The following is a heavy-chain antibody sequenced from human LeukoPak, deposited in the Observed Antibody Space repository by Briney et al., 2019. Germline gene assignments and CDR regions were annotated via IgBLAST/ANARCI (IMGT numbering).Heavy chain of an antibody. D-gene: IGHD4-17*01. Sequence: PGGSLRLSCAASGFTFSSYAMHWVRQAQGKGLEYFSAISSNGGSTYYANSVKGRFTISRDNSKNTLYLQMGSLRAEDMAVYYCAIGRSDAFDIWGQGTMVTVSS. CDR3: AIGRSDAFDI. CDR1: GFTFSSYA. V-gene: IGHV3-64*01. CDR2: ISSNGGST. J-gene: IGHJ3*02.